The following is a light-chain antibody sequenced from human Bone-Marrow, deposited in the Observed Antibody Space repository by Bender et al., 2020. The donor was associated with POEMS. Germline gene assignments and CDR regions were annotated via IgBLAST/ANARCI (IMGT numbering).Light chain of an antibody. CDR2: SDD. CDR3: SAWEDSLSGWV. J-gene: IGLJ3*02. CDR1: SSNFGAAYA. V-gene: IGLV1-36*01. Sequence: QSVLTQPPSASGTPGQRVTISCTGSSSNFGAAYAAHWYQQLPGEAPKLLIYSDDLLTPGVSGRFSASKSGTAASLAIRELQSEDEVLYYCSAWEDSLSGWVFGGGTKLTVL.